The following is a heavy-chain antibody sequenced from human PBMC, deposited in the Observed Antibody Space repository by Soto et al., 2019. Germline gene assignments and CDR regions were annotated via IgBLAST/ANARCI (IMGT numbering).Heavy chain of an antibody. CDR1: GYTFTSYA. J-gene: IGHJ4*02. Sequence: ASVKVSCKASGYTFTSYAMHWVRQAPGQRLGWMGWINAGNGNTKYSQKFQGRVTITRDTSASTAYMELSSLRSEDTAVYYCARLWFGELLYPKDYWGQGTLVTVSS. D-gene: IGHD3-10*01. CDR2: INAGNGNT. V-gene: IGHV1-3*01. CDR3: ARLWFGELLYPKDY.